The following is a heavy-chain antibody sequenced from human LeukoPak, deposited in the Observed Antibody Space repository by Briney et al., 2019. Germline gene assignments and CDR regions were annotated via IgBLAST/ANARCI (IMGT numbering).Heavy chain of an antibody. CDR1: GDSISSYY. Sequence: SETLSLTCTVSGDSISSYYWSWIRRPPGKGLEWIGYIYYSGSTNYNPSLKSRVTISVDTSKNQFSLKLSSVTAADTAVYFCARLDYGSGSYVDYWGQGTLVTVSS. J-gene: IGHJ4*02. CDR3: ARLDYGSGSYVDY. D-gene: IGHD3-10*01. CDR2: IYYSGST. V-gene: IGHV4-59*08.